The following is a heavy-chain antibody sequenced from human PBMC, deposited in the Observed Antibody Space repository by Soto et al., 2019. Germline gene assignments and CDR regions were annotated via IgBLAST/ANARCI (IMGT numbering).Heavy chain of an antibody. CDR1: GGTFSSYG. Sequence: QVQLVQSGAEVKKPGSSVKVSCKASGGTFSSYGFSWVRQAPGQGLEWMGGIIPIFTTPKYAQKFQGRVTITADESTTTSYMELSSLRSEDTAVYYCAREGYYGGNSGWYFDLWGRGTLVIVSS. D-gene: IGHD4-17*01. J-gene: IGHJ2*01. CDR3: AREGYYGGNSGWYFDL. CDR2: IIPIFTTP. V-gene: IGHV1-69*12.